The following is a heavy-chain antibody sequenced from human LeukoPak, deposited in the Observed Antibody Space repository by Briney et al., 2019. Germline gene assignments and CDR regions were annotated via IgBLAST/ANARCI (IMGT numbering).Heavy chain of an antibody. CDR2: IYTSGST. Sequence: SETLSLTCTVSSGSISSYYWSWIRQPAGKGLDWIGRIYTSGSTNYNPSLKSRVSMSVDTSKNQFSLKLSSVTAADTAVYYWARGVENYSSSSRYYYYYIDVWGKGTTVTVSS. CDR3: ARGVENYSSSSRYYYYYIDV. CDR1: SGSISSYY. D-gene: IGHD6-6*01. J-gene: IGHJ6*03. V-gene: IGHV4-4*07.